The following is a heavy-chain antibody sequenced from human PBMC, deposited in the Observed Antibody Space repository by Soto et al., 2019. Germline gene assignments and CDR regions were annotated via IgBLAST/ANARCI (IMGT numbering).Heavy chain of an antibody. Sequence: QVQLVQSGAEVKKPGASVKVSCKASGYTFTSYYMHWVRQAPGQGLEWVGIINPSGGSTSYAQKVQGSVTMNRDTSTSTVYMELSSLRSEDTAVYYCARVSAYSYARRAFDYWGQGTLVTVSS. CDR3: ARVSAYSYARRAFDY. V-gene: IGHV1-46*01. CDR2: INPSGGST. J-gene: IGHJ4*02. CDR1: GYTFTSYY. D-gene: IGHD5-18*01.